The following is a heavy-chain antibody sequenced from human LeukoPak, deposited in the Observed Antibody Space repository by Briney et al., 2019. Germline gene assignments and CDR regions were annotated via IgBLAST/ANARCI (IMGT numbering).Heavy chain of an antibody. J-gene: IGHJ3*02. CDR2: ISAYNGNT. CDR3: ARGSSRPPRDAFDI. CDR1: GYTFTSYG. Sequence: ASVKVSCKASGYTFTSYGISWVRQAPGQGLEWMGWISAYNGNTNYAQKLQGRVTMTTDTSTSTAYMELRSLKSEDTAVYYCARGSSRPPRDAFDIWGQGTMVTVSS. V-gene: IGHV1-18*01.